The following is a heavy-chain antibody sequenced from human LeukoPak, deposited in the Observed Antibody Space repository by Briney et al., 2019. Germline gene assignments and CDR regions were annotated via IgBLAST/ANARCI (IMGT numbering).Heavy chain of an antibody. J-gene: IGHJ4*02. Sequence: SETLSLTCAVYGGSFSGYYWSWIRQPPGKGLEWIGEINHSGSTNYNPSLKSRVTISVDTSKNQFSLKLSSVTAADTAVYYYARGSTYYYDSSGYSRYYFDYWGQGTLVTVSS. CDR3: ARGSTYYYDSSGYSRYYFDY. CDR1: GGSFSGYY. D-gene: IGHD3-22*01. CDR2: INHSGST. V-gene: IGHV4-34*01.